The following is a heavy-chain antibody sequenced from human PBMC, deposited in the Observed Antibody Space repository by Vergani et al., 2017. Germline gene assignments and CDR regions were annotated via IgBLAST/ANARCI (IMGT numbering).Heavy chain of an antibody. CDR1: GFTFDDYA. J-gene: IGHJ4*02. CDR2: ISWNSGSI. CDR3: AKDMGYDSSGEFDY. V-gene: IGHV3-9*01. D-gene: IGHD3-22*01. Sequence: EVQLVESGGGLVQPGRSLRLSCAASGFTFDDYAMHWVRQAPGKGLERVSGISWNSGSIGYADSVKGRFTISRDNAKNSLYLQMNSLRAEDTALYYCAKDMGYDSSGEFDYWGQGTLVTVSS.